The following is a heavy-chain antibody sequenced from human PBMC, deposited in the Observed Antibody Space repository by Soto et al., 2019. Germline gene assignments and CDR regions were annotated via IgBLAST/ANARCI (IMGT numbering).Heavy chain of an antibody. CDR3: ARVTSFHWFDP. V-gene: IGHV4-61*01. CDR1: GGSVSSGSYY. J-gene: IGHJ5*02. CDR2: IYYSGST. D-gene: IGHD2-2*01. Sequence: PSETLSLTCTVSGGSVSSGSYYWSWIRQPPGKGLEWIGYIYYSGSTNYNPSLKSRVTISVDTSKNQFSLKLSSVTAADTAVYYCARVTSFHWFDPWGLGTLVTVSS.